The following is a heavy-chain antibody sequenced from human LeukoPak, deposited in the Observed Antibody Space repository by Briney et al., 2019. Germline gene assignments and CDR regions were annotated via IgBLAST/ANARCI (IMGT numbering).Heavy chain of an antibody. D-gene: IGHD2-2*01. CDR2: ISSGSSTI. V-gene: IGHV3-48*02. J-gene: IGHJ6*02. Sequence: GGSLRLSCVASGFTFSSYSMNWVRRAPGKGLEWVSYISSGSSTISYADSVRGRFTISRDNARNSLYLQMNSLRDEDTAVYYCARDPQDIVQVPTAFWGPGTTVTVSS. CDR1: GFTFSSYS. CDR3: ARDPQDIVQVPTAF.